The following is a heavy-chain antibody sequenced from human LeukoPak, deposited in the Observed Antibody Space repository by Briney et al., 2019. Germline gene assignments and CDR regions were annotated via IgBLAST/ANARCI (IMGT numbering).Heavy chain of an antibody. J-gene: IGHJ4*02. V-gene: IGHV3-48*01. Sequence: PGGSLRLSCAASGFSFSEYSIMWVRQAPGRELEWVSYIRDTIMYYADSVEGRFIISSDNARNSVYLQLNSLRVEDTAVYYCARVANSGSFPIDYWGPGTLVTVSS. CDR1: GFSFSEYS. D-gene: IGHD1-26*01. CDR2: IRDTIM. CDR3: ARVANSGSFPIDY.